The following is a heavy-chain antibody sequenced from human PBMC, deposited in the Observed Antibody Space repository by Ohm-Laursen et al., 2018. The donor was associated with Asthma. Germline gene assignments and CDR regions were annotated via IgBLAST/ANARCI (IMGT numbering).Heavy chain of an antibody. CDR1: GFIFDDYA. V-gene: IGHV3-9*03. J-gene: IGHJ6*02. D-gene: IGHD4-17*01. Sequence: SLRLSCAASGFIFDDYAMHWVRQVPGKGLEWVSGISWNSGTIVQADSVKGRFTISRDNAKNSLYLQMNSLRAEDMALYYCARDSQAMVTTEGLYFGMDVWGQGTTVTVSS. CDR3: ARDSQAMVTTEGLYFGMDV. CDR2: ISWNSGTI.